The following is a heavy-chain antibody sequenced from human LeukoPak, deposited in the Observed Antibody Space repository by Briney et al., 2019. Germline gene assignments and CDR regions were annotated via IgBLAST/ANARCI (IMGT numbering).Heavy chain of an antibody. Sequence: SVKVSCKASGYTFTGYYMHWVRQAPGQGLEWMGGIIPIFGTANYAQKFQGRVTITADESTSTAYMELSSLRSEDTAVYYCAITRPLYSSSYGWFDPWGQGTLVTVSS. V-gene: IGHV1-69*13. CDR1: GYTFTGYY. CDR2: IIPIFGTA. D-gene: IGHD6-6*01. CDR3: AITRPLYSSSYGWFDP. J-gene: IGHJ5*02.